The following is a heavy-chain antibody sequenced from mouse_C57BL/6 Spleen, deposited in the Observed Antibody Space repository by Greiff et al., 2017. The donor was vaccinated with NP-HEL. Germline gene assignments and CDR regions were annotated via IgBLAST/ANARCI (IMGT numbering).Heavy chain of an antibody. CDR2: IYPGSGNT. Sequence: VQLQQSGAELVRPGASVKLSCKASGYTFTDYYINWVKQRPGQGLEWIARIYPGSGNTYYNEKFKGKATLTAEKSSSTAYMQLSSLTSEDSAVYFCAKGYYSNYDYAMDYWGQGTSVTVSS. CDR1: GYTFTDYY. CDR3: AKGYYSNYDYAMDY. V-gene: IGHV1-76*01. J-gene: IGHJ4*01. D-gene: IGHD2-5*01.